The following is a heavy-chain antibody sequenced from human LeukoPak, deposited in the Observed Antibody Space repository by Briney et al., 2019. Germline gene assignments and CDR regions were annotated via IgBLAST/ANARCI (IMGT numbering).Heavy chain of an antibody. D-gene: IGHD4-17*01. Sequence: GGSLRLSCAASGFTFSSYAMSWVRQAPGKGLVWVSHINKDGSSTSYADSVKGRFTISRDNAKNTLYLQMSSLRAEDTALYYCARPLYGDFAKYFQRWGQGTLVTVSP. V-gene: IGHV3-74*01. J-gene: IGHJ1*01. CDR3: ARPLYGDFAKYFQR. CDR2: INKDGSST. CDR1: GFTFSSYA.